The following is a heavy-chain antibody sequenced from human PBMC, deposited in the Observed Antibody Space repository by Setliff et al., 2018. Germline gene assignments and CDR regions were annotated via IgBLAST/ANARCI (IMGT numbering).Heavy chain of an antibody. CDR3: AKSWSGYSDAFDI. V-gene: IGHV3-9*03. Sequence: GGSLRLSCAASGFTFDDFAMHWVRQAPGKGLEWVSGISWNSGSIGYADSVKGRFTISRDNAKNSLYLQMNSLRAEDMALYYCAKSWSGYSDAFDIWGQGTMVTVSS. D-gene: IGHD3-3*01. J-gene: IGHJ3*02. CDR2: ISWNSGSI. CDR1: GFTFDDFA.